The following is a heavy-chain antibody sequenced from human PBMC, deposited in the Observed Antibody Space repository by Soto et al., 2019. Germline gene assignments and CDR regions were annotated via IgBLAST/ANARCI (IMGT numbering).Heavy chain of an antibody. V-gene: IGHV1-24*01. J-gene: IGHJ4*02. D-gene: IGHD3-10*01. CDR1: GHTLTEFS. CDR3: ATGRGSAIFDY. Sequence: PSVKVSCKISGHTLTEFSIHWVRQAPGKGLEWMGGFDPEGGEAIYAQKFQGRVTMTEDTSTDTAYMELSSLRSEDTAVYYCATGRGSAIFDYWGQGTLVTVSS. CDR2: FDPEGGEA.